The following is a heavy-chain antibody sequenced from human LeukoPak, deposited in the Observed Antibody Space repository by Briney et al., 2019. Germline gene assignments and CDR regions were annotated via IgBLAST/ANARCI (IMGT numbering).Heavy chain of an antibody. J-gene: IGHJ4*02. CDR3: ARFRSGGFYFFDS. D-gene: IGHD4-23*01. Sequence: SETLSLTCTVSGASLANPTYYQWTWIRQPPGKGLELIGKVFATGSAIVNSSLTSRVTISLDTSNSQFSLKLRSVTAEDSAVYYCARFRSGGFYFFDSWGQGALVTVSS. CDR2: VFATGSA. V-gene: IGHV4-61*01. CDR1: GASLANPTYY.